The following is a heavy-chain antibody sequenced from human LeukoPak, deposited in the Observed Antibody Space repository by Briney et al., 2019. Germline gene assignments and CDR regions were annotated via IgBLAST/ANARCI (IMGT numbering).Heavy chain of an antibody. J-gene: IGHJ4*02. V-gene: IGHV4-38-2*02. CDR2: IYYSGST. CDR1: GYSISSGYY. CDR3: ARDGWSSSWGRIDY. Sequence: SETLSLTCTVSGYSISSGYYWGWIRQPPGKGLEWIGSIYYSGSTYYNPSLKSRVTISVDTSKNQFSLKLSSVTAADTAVYYCARDGWSSSWGRIDYWGQGTLVTVSS. D-gene: IGHD6-13*01.